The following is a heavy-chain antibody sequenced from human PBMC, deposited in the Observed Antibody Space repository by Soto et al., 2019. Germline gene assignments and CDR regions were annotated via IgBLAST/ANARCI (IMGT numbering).Heavy chain of an antibody. CDR1: GGSISSYY. Sequence: KPSETLSLTCTVSGGSISSYYWSWIRQPPGKGLEWIGYIYYSGSTNYNPSLKSRVTISVDTSKNQFSLKLSSVTAADTAVYYCARVRPVAGHNDAFDIWGQGTMVTV. CDR3: ARVRPVAGHNDAFDI. J-gene: IGHJ3*02. CDR2: IYYSGST. D-gene: IGHD6-19*01. V-gene: IGHV4-59*01.